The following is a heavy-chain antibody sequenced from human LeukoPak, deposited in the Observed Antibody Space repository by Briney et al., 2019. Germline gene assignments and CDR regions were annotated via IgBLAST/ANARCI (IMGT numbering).Heavy chain of an antibody. CDR2: IRYDGSNK. V-gene: IGHV3-30*02. Sequence: PGGSLRLSCAASGFTFSSYGMHWVRQAPGKGLEWVAFIRYDGSNKYYADSVKGRFTISRDNSKNTLYLHVNSLRAEDTAVYYCARPGGYYLMSEAPDYWGQGTLVTVSS. D-gene: IGHD3-22*01. J-gene: IGHJ4*02. CDR3: ARPGGYYLMSEAPDY. CDR1: GFTFSSYG.